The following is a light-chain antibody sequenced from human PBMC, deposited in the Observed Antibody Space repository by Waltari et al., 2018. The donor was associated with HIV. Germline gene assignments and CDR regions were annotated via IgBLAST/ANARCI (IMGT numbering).Light chain of an antibody. CDR1: SSDVASYNL. Sequence: QSALTQPASVSGPPGQSITISCTATSSDVASYNLVPWYQQHPGKAPKVMIYAVTKRPSGVSNRFSGSKSDNTASLTISGLQAEDEADYYCCSYAGTGTYVFGTGTKVTVL. J-gene: IGLJ1*01. V-gene: IGLV2-23*02. CDR3: CSYAGTGTYV. CDR2: AVT.